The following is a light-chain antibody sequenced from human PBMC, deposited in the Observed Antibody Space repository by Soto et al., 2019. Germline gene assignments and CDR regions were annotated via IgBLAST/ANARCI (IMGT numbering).Light chain of an antibody. Sequence: SALPKPPSASGSPGQSVSISCTGTGSDVGTYNFVSWYQQHPGKAPKLLIYEVTKRPSGVPDRFSGSKSGNTAPLTVSGLQAEDEAEYFCSSYTGDRHFYVFGTGTKVTVL. V-gene: IGLV2-8*01. CDR2: EVT. CDR3: SSYTGDRHFYV. J-gene: IGLJ1*01. CDR1: GSDVGTYNF.